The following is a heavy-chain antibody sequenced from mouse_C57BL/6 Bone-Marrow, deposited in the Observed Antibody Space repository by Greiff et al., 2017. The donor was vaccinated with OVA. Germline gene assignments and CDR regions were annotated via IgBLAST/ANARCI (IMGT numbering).Heavy chain of an antibody. CDR1: GFSLTSYG. CDR3: ARNFTHYAMDY. CDR2: IWSGGGT. Sequence: QVQLKESGPGLVQPSQSLSITCTVSGFSLTSYGVHWVRQSPGKGLEWLGVIWSGGGTDYNAAFISRLSISKDNSKGQVFFKMNSLQADDTAIYYCARNFTHYAMDYWGQGTSVTVSS. V-gene: IGHV2-2*01. J-gene: IGHJ4*01.